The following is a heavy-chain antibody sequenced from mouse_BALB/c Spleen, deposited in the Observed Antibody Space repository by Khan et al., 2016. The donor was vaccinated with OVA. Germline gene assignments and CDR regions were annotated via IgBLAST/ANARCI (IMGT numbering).Heavy chain of an antibody. CDR2: INPHIGET. CDR3: ARKNGSDFDY. V-gene: IGHV1-20*02. D-gene: IGHD1-1*01. CDR1: GYSFPGYF. Sequence: VQLKQSGPELVKPGASVKISCKASGYSFPGYFMNWVMQSHGKSLEWIGRINPHIGETFYNQKFRGKATLTVDESSSTAHMALRSLASGDSAVFYCARKNGSDFDYWGKGTTLTVSA. J-gene: IGHJ2*01.